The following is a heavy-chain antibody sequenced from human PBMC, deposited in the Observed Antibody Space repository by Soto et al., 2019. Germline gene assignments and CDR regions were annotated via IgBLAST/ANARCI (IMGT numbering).Heavy chain of an antibody. V-gene: IGHV3-11*01. CDR2: ISSSGTTV. CDR1: GFTFSDYY. CDR3: ARGNSIFDGMDV. D-gene: IGHD1-1*01. Sequence: QVQLVESGGGLVKPGGSLRLSCAASGFTFSDYYMNWIRQAPGKGLEWVSYISSSGTTVYYADSVKGRFTSSRDNAKNSLFLQMYSLRAEGTVLYYRARGNSIFDGMDVWGQGTKVTVSS. J-gene: IGHJ6*02.